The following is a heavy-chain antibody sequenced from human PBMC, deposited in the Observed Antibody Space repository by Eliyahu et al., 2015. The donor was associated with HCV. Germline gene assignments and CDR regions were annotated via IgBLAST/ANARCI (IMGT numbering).Heavy chain of an antibody. J-gene: IGHJ4*02. CDR3: TVPGSSDYYGVGFDY. CDR1: GLTFGDHA. D-gene: IGHD4-17*01. Sequence: GGLVQPGRSLRLSCTVSGLTFGDHAMSWVRQAPGKGLEWVGFIRSKPYGGXTKYAASVKGRFTISRDDSKSIAYLQMTSLKTEDTAVYYCTVPGSSDYYGVGFDYWGQGTLVTVSS. V-gene: IGHV3-49*04. CDR2: IRSKPYGGXT.